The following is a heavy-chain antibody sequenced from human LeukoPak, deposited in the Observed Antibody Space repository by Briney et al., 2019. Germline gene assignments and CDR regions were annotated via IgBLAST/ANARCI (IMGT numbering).Heavy chain of an antibody. CDR2: ISSSGSTI. CDR1: GFTYSDYY. Sequence: PGGSLRLSCAASGFTYSDYYMSWIRQAPGKGLEWVSYISSSGSTIYYADSVKGRFTITRDNAKNSLYLQMNSLRAEDTAVYYCARDKPTPKYLGYCSGGSCYGFDYWGQGTLVTVSS. J-gene: IGHJ4*02. V-gene: IGHV3-11*01. D-gene: IGHD2-15*01. CDR3: ARDKPTPKYLGYCSGGSCYGFDY.